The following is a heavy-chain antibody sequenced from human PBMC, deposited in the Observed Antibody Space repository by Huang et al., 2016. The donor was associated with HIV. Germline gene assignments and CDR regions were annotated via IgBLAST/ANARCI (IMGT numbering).Heavy chain of an antibody. CDR1: GGSLSGYY. Sequence: QVHLQPWGAGLLKSAETLSLTCAVYGGSLSGYYWSWLRQTPGKGLEWIGEINHLGRPNYNPSLKSRVSISMDGSKKQFSLKLRSISDADTAVYFCARDATKNPRGGFDPWGQGTLVTGSS. J-gene: IGHJ5*02. CDR3: ARDATKNPRGGFDP. V-gene: IGHV4-34*02. D-gene: IGHD3-10*01. CDR2: INHLGRP.